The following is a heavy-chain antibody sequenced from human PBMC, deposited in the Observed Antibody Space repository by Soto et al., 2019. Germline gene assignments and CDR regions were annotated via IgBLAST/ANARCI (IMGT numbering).Heavy chain of an antibody. CDR2: ISYGGST. CDR1: GGSINSGGYC. J-gene: IGHJ4*02. D-gene: IGHD5-18*01. V-gene: IGHV4-31*03. CDR3: SRGILV. Sequence: QVQLQESGPGLVKPSQTLSLTCTVSGGSINSGGYCWSWIRQHPGKGLDWIGCISYGGSTSYNPSLQRRVTLSVDTSKNQFSLKLTSVTAADTALYYCSRGILVWGQGALITVSS.